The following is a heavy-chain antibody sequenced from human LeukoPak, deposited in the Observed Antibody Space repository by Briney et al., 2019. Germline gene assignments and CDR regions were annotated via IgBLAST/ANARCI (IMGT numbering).Heavy chain of an antibody. CDR3: ARGHQAVFDY. CDR2: INHSGST. J-gene: IGHJ4*02. V-gene: IGHV4-39*07. Sequence: SETLSLTCTVSSGSISTSNYYWGWVRQPPGKGLEWIGEINHSGSTNYNPSLKSRVTISVDTSKNQFSLKLSSVTAADTAVYYCARGHQAVFDYWGQGTLVTVSS. CDR1: SGSISTSNYY.